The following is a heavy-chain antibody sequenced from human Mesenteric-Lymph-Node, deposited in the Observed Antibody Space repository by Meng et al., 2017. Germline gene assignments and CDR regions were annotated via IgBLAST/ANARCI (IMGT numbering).Heavy chain of an antibody. CDR2: IKSKTDGGTT. CDR3: TTELVTLLDY. J-gene: IGHJ4*02. V-gene: IGHV3-15*01. D-gene: IGHD3-9*01. CDR1: GITLSHYS. Sequence: GESLKISCAASGITLSHYSMNWVRQAPGKGLEWVGRIKSKTDGGTTDYAAPVKGRFTISRDDSKNTLYLQMNSLKTEDTAVYYCTTELVTLLDYWGQGTLVTVSS.